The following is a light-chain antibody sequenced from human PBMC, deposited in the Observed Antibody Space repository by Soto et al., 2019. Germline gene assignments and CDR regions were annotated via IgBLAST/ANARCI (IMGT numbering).Light chain of an antibody. J-gene: IGLJ2*01. CDR3: CSYAGSYTVI. Sequence: QAVVTQPRSVSGSPGQSVTISCTGTSSDVGGYNCVSWYQQHPGKAPKLMIYDVSKRPSGVPDRFSASKSGNTASLTISGLQAEDEADYYCCSYAGSYTVIFGGGTKLTVL. CDR1: SSDVGGYNC. V-gene: IGLV2-11*01. CDR2: DVS.